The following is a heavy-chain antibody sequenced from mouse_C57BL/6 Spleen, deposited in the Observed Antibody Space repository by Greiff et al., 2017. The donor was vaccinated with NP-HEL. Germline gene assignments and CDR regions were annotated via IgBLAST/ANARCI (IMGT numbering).Heavy chain of an antibody. CDR2: INPSSGYT. J-gene: IGHJ2*01. D-gene: IGHD1-1*01. CDR3: ARRVTTVSYFDY. Sequence: VQVVESGAELAKPGASVKLSCKASGYTFTSYWMHWVKQRPGQGLEWIGYINPSSGYTKYNQKFKDKATLTADKSSSTAYMQLSSLTYEDSAVYYCARRVTTVSYFDYWGQGTTLTVSS. CDR1: GYTFTSYW. V-gene: IGHV1-7*01.